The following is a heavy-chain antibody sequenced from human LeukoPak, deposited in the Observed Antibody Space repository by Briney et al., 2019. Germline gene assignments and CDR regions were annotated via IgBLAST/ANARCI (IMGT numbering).Heavy chain of an antibody. CDR3: ARVHDYVWGSYRYYFDY. D-gene: IGHD3-16*02. J-gene: IGHJ4*02. CDR1: GFTFSSYW. Sequence: GGSLRLSCAASGFTFSSYWMSWVRQAPGKRLEWVANIKQDGSEKYYVDSVKGRFTISRDNAKNSLYLQMNSLRAEDTAVYYCARVHDYVWGSYRYYFDYWGQGTLVTVSS. CDR2: IKQDGSEK. V-gene: IGHV3-7*01.